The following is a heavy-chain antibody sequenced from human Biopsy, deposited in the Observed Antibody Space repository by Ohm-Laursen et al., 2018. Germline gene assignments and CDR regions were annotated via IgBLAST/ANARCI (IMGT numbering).Heavy chain of an antibody. CDR3: ARDWNSGWRLPGMVNYYYNGMDV. CDR2: INPSGGST. V-gene: IGHV1-46*01. CDR1: GYTFTSYY. D-gene: IGHD5-18*01. J-gene: IGHJ6*02. Sequence: ASVKVSCKASGYTFTSYYMHWVRQAPGQGLEWMGIINPSGGSTSNTQKFQGRVTTTRDTSTSTVYMELSSLRSEDTAVYYCARDWNSGWRLPGMVNYYYNGMDVWGQGTTVTVSS.